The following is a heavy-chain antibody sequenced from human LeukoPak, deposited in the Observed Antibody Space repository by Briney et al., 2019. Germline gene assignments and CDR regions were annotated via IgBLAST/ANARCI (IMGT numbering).Heavy chain of an antibody. CDR3: ATVVPMTTVTTYAFDI. J-gene: IGHJ3*02. CDR1: GYTFTSYG. CDR2: ISAYNGNT. D-gene: IGHD4-17*01. V-gene: IGHV1-18*01. Sequence: ASVKVSCKASGYTFTSYGISWVRQAPGQGLEWMGWISAYNGNTNYAQKLQGRVTMTEDTSPDTAYMELSSLRSEDTAVYYCATVVPMTTVTTYAFDIWGQGTMVTVSS.